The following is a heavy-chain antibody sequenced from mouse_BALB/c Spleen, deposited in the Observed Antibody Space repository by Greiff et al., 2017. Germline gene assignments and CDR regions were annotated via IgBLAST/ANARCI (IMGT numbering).Heavy chain of an antibody. CDR3: ARVKDRSYAMDY. Sequence: EVHLVESGGGLVKPGGSLKLSCAASGFTFSDYYMYWVRQTPEKRLVWVATISDGGSYTYYPDSVKGRFTISRDNAKNNLYLQMSSLKSEDTAMYYCARVKDRSYAMDYWGQGTSVTVSS. CDR2: ISDGGSYT. J-gene: IGHJ4*01. V-gene: IGHV5-4*02. CDR1: GFTFSDYY. D-gene: IGHD2-14*01.